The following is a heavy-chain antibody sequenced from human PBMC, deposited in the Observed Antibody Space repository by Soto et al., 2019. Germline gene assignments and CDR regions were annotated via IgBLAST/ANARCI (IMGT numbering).Heavy chain of an antibody. V-gene: IGHV3-7*01. Sequence: GSLRLSCAASGFTFGSFWMNWVRQAPGKGLEWVANIRPDGGAKYYVDSVEGRFTISRDNAKNSLYLEMTSLRAEDTAVYYCARNPHGDVAGGNIRGQRTLVTVSS. CDR2: IRPDGGAK. CDR3: ARNPHGDVAGGNI. CDR1: GFTFGSFW. D-gene: IGHD2-21*01. J-gene: IGHJ3*02.